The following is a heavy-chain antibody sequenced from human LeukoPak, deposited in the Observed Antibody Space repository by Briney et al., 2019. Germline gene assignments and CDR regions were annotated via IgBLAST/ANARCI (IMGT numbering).Heavy chain of an antibody. J-gene: IGHJ2*01. D-gene: IGHD6-19*01. CDR2: IYYSGST. Sequence: SETLSLTCIVSGGSISTYYWSWIRQPPGKGLEWIGYIYYSGSTNYNPSLKSRVTVSVDTSKNQFSLKLSSVTAADTAVYYCARRSGWSDWYFDLWGRGTLVTVSS. CDR1: GGSISTYY. V-gene: IGHV4-59*08. CDR3: ARRSGWSDWYFDL.